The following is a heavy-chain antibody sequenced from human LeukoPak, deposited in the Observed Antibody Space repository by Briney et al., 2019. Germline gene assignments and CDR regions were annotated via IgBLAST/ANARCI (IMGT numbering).Heavy chain of an antibody. CDR2: ISSSSSYI. J-gene: IGHJ4*02. D-gene: IGHD3-10*01. Sequence: PGGSLRLSCAASGFTFSSYSMNWVRQAPGKGLEWVSSISSSSSYIYYADSVKGRFTISRDNAKNSLYLQMNSLRAEDTALYYCAKDIWGMGGSGSFYYFDYWGQGTLVTVSS. CDR1: GFTFSSYS. CDR3: AKDIWGMGGSGSFYYFDY. V-gene: IGHV3-21*04.